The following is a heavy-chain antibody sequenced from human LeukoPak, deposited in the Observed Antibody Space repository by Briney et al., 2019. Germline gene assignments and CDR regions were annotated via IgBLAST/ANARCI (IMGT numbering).Heavy chain of an antibody. CDR1: GGTFSSYA. J-gene: IGHJ3*02. Sequence: ASVKVSCKASGGTFSSYAISWVRQASGQGLEWMGGIIPVFGTANYAQKFQGRVTITADESTSTAYMELSSLRSEDTAVYYCARGVGQLPGGAFDIWGQGTMVTVSS. D-gene: IGHD2-2*01. V-gene: IGHV1-69*13. CDR3: ARGVGQLPGGAFDI. CDR2: IIPVFGTA.